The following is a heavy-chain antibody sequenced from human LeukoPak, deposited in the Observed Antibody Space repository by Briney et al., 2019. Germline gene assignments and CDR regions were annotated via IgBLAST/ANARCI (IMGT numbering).Heavy chain of an antibody. J-gene: IGHJ4*02. V-gene: IGHV3-74*01. CDR1: GFTFSSYW. CDR3: VRQRYCSNGVCYPLEY. Sequence: GGSLRLSCAASGFTFSSYWMHWVRQAPGKGLVWVSRINSDASSTSYADSVKGRFTISIDNAKNTLYLQMNSLRAEDTAVYYCVRQRYCSNGVCYPLEYWGKGTLVTVSS. CDR2: INSDASST. D-gene: IGHD2-8*01.